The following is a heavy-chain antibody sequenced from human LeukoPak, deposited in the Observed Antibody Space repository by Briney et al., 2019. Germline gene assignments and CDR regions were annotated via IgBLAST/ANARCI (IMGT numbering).Heavy chain of an antibody. CDR1: GYTFTSYG. D-gene: IGHD4-17*01. Sequence: GASVKVSCKASGYTFTSYGISWVRQAPGQGLEWMGWISAYNGNTNYAQKLQGRVTMTTDTSTSTAYMELRSLRSDDTAVYYCARDLSHGDYRDWFDPWGQGTLVTVSS. V-gene: IGHV1-18*01. CDR2: ISAYNGNT. CDR3: ARDLSHGDYRDWFDP. J-gene: IGHJ5*02.